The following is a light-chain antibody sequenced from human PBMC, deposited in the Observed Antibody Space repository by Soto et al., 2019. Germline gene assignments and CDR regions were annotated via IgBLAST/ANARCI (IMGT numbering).Light chain of an antibody. CDR3: MQGTHWPPT. J-gene: IGKJ1*01. Sequence: DVVMTQSPLSLPVTLGQPASISCRSSQSLIYSDGIAYLNWFHQRPGQSPRRLIYKVSNRDSGVPDRVSGSGSGTDFTLTISRVEAEDVGVYYCMQGTHWPPTFGRGTKVEIK. CDR1: QSLIYSDGIAY. V-gene: IGKV2-30*01. CDR2: KVS.